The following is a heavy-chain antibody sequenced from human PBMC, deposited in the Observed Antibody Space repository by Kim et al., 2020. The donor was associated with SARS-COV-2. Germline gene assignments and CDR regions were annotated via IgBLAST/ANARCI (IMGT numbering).Heavy chain of an antibody. CDR2: IKSKTDGGTT. CDR3: TTEVGITGTTDAFDI. J-gene: IGHJ3*02. D-gene: IGHD1-20*01. V-gene: IGHV3-15*01. CDR1: GFTFSNAW. Sequence: GGSLRLSCAASGFTFSNAWMSWVRQAPGKGLEWVGRIKSKTDGGTTDYAAPVKGRFTISRDDSKNTLYLQMNSLKTEDTAVYYCTTEVGITGTTDAFDIWGQGTMVTVSS.